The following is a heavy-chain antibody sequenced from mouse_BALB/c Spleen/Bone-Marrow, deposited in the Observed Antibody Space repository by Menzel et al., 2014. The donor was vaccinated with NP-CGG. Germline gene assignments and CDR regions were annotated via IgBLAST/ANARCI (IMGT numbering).Heavy chain of an antibody. J-gene: IGHJ2*01. V-gene: IGHV2-6-7*01. D-gene: IGHD1-1*01. Sequence: QVHVKQSGPGLVAPSQSLSITCTVSGFSLTGYGVNWVRQPPGKGLEWLGMIWGDGSTDYNSVLKSRLNISKDNFKSQVFLKMNSLQTDDTARYYCARSFTTVVATPFDYWGQGTTLTVSS. CDR2: IWGDGST. CDR1: GFSLTGYG. CDR3: ARSFTTVVATPFDY.